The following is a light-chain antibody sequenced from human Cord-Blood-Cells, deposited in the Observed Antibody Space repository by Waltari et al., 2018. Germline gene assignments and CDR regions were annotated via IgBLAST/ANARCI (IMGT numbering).Light chain of an antibody. CDR1: SSNIGAGYD. CDR2: GNS. Sequence: QSVLTQPPSVSGAPGQRVTISCTGSSSNIGAGYDVHWYQQLPGTAPKLLIYGNSSRPPGGPDRFSGSKSGTSASLAITGLQAEDEADYYCQSYDSSLSDWVFGGGTKLTVL. CDR3: QSYDSSLSDWV. J-gene: IGLJ3*02. V-gene: IGLV1-40*01.